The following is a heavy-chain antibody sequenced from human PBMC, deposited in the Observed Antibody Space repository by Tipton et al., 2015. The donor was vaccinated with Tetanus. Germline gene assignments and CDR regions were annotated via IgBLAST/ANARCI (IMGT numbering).Heavy chain of an antibody. J-gene: IGHJ4*02. CDR3: AREFESRDSTGYCDY. Sequence: SLRLSFAASGFTVSNTYMSWVRQAPGKGLEWVANINQHGSEKYYVDSVKGRFSISRDNAKKSLYLQMNSLRAEDTAVYYCAREFESRDSTGYCDYWGQGTLVTVSS. V-gene: IGHV3-7*01. D-gene: IGHD3-22*01. CDR1: GFTVSNTY. CDR2: INQHGSEK.